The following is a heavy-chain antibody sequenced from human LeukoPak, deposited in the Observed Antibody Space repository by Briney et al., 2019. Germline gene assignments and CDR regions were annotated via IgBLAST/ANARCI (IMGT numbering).Heavy chain of an antibody. CDR2: IIPSIGTT. CDR1: AGTFSSYA. CDR3: SRGRWYGGSGS. Sequence: GAAVKVTFKASAGTFSSYAISWMRQAPGPGLGLMGRIIPSIGTTNYSQKVQGRVTITTYESTGTTYMYLSILSLSDTAVYYCSRGRWYGGSGSWGQGNLVTVSS. J-gene: IGHJ5*02. V-gene: IGHV1-69*05. D-gene: IGHD4-23*01.